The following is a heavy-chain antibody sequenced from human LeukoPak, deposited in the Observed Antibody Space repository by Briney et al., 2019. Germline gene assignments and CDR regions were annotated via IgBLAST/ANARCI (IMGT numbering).Heavy chain of an antibody. CDR1: GGSFSGYY. V-gene: IGHV4-34*01. J-gene: IGHJ4*02. CDR2: INHSGST. CDR3: AGAYYYDSSGYPQIDY. D-gene: IGHD3-22*01. Sequence: SETLSLTCAVYGGSFSGYYWSWIRQPPGKGLEWIGEINHSGSTNYNPSLKSRVTISVDTSKNQFSLKLSSVTAADTAVYYCAGAYYYDSSGYPQIDYWGQGTLVTVSS.